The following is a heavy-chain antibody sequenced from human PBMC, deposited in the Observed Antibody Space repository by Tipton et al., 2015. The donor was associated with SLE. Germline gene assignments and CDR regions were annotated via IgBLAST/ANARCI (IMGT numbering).Heavy chain of an antibody. D-gene: IGHD1-26*01. Sequence: QVQLVQSGAEVRKPGASVKVSCKASGYTFTSYGISWVRQAPGQGLEWMGGIIPIFGTANYAQKFQGRVTITADKSTSTAYMELSSLRSEDTAVYYCASDYSGTRGFDIWGQGTMVTVSS. CDR1: GYTFTSYG. CDR2: IIPIFGTA. V-gene: IGHV1-69*06. CDR3: ASDYSGTRGFDI. J-gene: IGHJ3*02.